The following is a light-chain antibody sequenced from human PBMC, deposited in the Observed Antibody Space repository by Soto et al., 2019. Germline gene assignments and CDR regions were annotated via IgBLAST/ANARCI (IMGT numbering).Light chain of an antibody. CDR1: QSVSSSY. J-gene: IGKJ1*01. V-gene: IGKV3-20*01. CDR3: QQYGSSLWK. CDR2: GAS. Sequence: DIVLTQSPGTLSLSPGERATLSCRASQSVSSSYVAWYQQKPGQAPRLLIYGASSRATGIPDRISGSGSGIDFTLTISRLEPEAFAVYYCQQYGSSLWKFGQGTKVA.